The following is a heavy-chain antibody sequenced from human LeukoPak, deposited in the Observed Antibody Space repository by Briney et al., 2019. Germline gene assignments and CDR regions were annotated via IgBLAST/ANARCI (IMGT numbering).Heavy chain of an antibody. V-gene: IGHV3-23*01. J-gene: IGHJ4*02. CDR2: ISGSGGST. CDR3: AKGGSYGYLYY. CDR1: GFTFSSYA. D-gene: IGHD3-10*01. Sequence: GGSLRLSCAGSGFTFSSYAMSWVRQAPGKGLEWVSAISGSGGSTYYADSVKGRFTISRDNSKNTLYLQMNSLRAEDTAVYYCAKGGSYGYLYYWGQGTLVTVSS.